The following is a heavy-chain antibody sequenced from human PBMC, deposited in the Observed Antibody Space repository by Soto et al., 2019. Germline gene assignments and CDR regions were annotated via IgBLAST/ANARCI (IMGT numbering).Heavy chain of an antibody. CDR2: ISGYGGST. CDR1: GFTFSTYP. CDR3: AKGRNHYDSSGYYSFPLDV. V-gene: IGHV3-23*01. D-gene: IGHD3-22*01. J-gene: IGHJ6*02. Sequence: PGGSLRLSCTASGFTFSTYPMSWVRQAPGKGLGWVSAISGYGGSTYYADSAKGRFTVSRDNSKNTLYLQMNSLRAEDTAVYYCAKGRNHYDSSGYYSFPLDVWGQGTTVTVSS.